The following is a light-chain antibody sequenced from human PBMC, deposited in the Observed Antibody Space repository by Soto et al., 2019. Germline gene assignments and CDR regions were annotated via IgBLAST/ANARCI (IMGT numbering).Light chain of an antibody. CDR3: LQDYNYPRT. CDR1: QSINTY. V-gene: IGKV1-6*01. Sequence: IQITQSPSSLSSSVLERFTITCRASQSINTYLNWYQQKPGKAPKVLIYKASTLKSGVPSRFSGSGSGTDFTLTISSLQPEDFATYYCLQDYNYPRTFGQGTKVDI. J-gene: IGKJ1*01. CDR2: KAS.